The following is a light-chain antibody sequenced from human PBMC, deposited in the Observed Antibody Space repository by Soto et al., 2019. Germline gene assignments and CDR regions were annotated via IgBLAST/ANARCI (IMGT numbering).Light chain of an antibody. CDR2: SSY. Sequence: QSVLTQAPSASGTPGQRVTISCSGSSSNIGGNTVNWYQQLPGTAPQLLIYSSYHRPSGVPDRFSGSKSGTSASLAISGLQSGDEADYYCSSYTSSSTPLYVFGTGTKLTVL. J-gene: IGLJ1*01. CDR1: SSNIGGNT. V-gene: IGLV1-44*01. CDR3: SSYTSSSTPLYV.